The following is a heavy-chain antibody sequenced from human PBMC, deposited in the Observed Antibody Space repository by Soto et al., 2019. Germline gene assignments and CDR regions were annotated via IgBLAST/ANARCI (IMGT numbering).Heavy chain of an antibody. CDR2: IKSKTDGGTT. CDR1: GFTFGNAW. CDR3: TTRLTSNWNYFDY. D-gene: IGHD1-20*01. Sequence: GVSLRLSSAASGFTFGNAWLNWVRQAPGKGLEWVGRIKSKTDGGTTDYAAPVKGRFTIPRDDSKNTLYLQVNSLKTEDTAVYYCTTRLTSNWNYFDYWGQGT. J-gene: IGHJ4*02. V-gene: IGHV3-15*07.